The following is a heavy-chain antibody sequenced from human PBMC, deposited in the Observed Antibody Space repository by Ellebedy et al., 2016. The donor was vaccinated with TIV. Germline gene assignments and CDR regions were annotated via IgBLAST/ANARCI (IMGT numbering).Heavy chain of an antibody. V-gene: IGHV3-23*01. D-gene: IGHD4-23*01. CDR3: ARDPVGVGPAFDI. CDR1: GFTFSNYA. CDR2: LSRSDDST. Sequence: PGGSLRLSCAASGFTFSNYAMSWVRQAPGKGLEWVSALSRSDDSTSYADSVKGLFTISRDNSKDTLYLQVNRLRAEDTAVYYCARDPVGVGPAFDIWGQGTMVTVSS. J-gene: IGHJ3*02.